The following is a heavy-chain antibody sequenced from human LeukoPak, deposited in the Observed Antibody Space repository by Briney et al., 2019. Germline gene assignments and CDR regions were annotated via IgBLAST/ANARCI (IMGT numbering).Heavy chain of an antibody. CDR1: GGSISSYY. CDR2: IYYSGST. J-gene: IGHJ4*02. CDR3: ARAGPVGAPGSFDY. Sequence: SETLSLTCTVSGGSISSYYWSWIRQPPGKGLEWIGYIYYSGSTNYNPSLKSRVTISVDTSKNQFSLKLSSVTAADTAVYYCARAGPVGAPGSFDYWGQGTLVTVSS. D-gene: IGHD1-26*01. V-gene: IGHV4-59*01.